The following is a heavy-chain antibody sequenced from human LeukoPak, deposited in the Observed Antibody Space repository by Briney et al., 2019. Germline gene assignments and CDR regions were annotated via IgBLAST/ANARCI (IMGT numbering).Heavy chain of an antibody. CDR2: IYYSGST. J-gene: IGHJ4*02. V-gene: IGHV4-30-4*01. CDR3: ARDRGSSSWYYSDY. CDR1: GGSISSGDYY. D-gene: IGHD6-13*01. Sequence: PSQTLSLTCTVSGGSISSGDYYWSWIRQPPGKGLEWIGHIYYSGSTYYNPSLKSRVTISVDTSKNQFSLKLSSVTAADTAVYYCARDRGSSSWYYSDYWGQGTLVTVS.